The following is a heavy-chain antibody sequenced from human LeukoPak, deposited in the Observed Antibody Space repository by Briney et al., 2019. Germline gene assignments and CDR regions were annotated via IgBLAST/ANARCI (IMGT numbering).Heavy chain of an antibody. Sequence: SETLSLTCTVSGGSVSSVSYYWSWIRQPPGKGLEWIGYIYYSGGTNYNPSLKSRVTISVDTSKNQFSLKLSSVTAADTAVYYCARMGMAARAYYFDYWGQGTLVTVSS. V-gene: IGHV4-61*01. J-gene: IGHJ4*02. CDR3: ARMGMAARAYYFDY. D-gene: IGHD6-13*01. CDR2: IYYSGGT. CDR1: GGSVSSVSYY.